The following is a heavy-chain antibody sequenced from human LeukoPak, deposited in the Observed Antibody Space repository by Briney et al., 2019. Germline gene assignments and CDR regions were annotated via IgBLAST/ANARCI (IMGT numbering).Heavy chain of an antibody. D-gene: IGHD4-17*01. CDR1: GFTFSSYS. J-gene: IGHJ4*02. Sequence: GGSLRLSCAASGFTFSSYSMNWVRQAPGKGLEWVAVISYDGSNKYYADSVKGRFTISRDNSKNTLYLQMNSLRAEDTAVYYCAREVDYGDYFFDYWGQGTLVTVSS. V-gene: IGHV3-30*03. CDR3: AREVDYGDYFFDY. CDR2: ISYDGSNK.